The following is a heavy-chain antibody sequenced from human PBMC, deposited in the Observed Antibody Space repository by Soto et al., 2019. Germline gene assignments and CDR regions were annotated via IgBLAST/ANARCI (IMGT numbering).Heavy chain of an antibody. CDR3: AKERSSGWSFDY. CDR2: ISGSGDST. J-gene: IGHJ4*02. V-gene: IGHV3-23*01. D-gene: IGHD6-19*01. Sequence: EVQLLESGGGLVQPGGSLRLSCAASGFTFSTYAMNWVRQAPGKGLEWVSGISGSGDSTYYADSGKGRFTVSRENSKNTLFLQRNSLRAGDTGGFYCAKERSSGWSFDYWGQGTRVTVSS. CDR1: GFTFSTYA.